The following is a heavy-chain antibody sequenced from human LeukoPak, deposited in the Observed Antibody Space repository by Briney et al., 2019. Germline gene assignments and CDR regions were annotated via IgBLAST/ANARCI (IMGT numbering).Heavy chain of an antibody. CDR3: ARQWLPNGYFDY. CDR1: GYTFTAYF. V-gene: IGHV1-2*06. J-gene: IGHJ4*02. Sequence: GASVKVSCKASGYTFTAYFMHWVRQVPGQGLEWMGRVNPNSGVTNSIQKFQGRVTMTRDTSISTAYMELSGLRSDDTAVYYCARQWLPNGYFDYWGQGTLVTVSS. D-gene: IGHD6-19*01. CDR2: VNPNSGVT.